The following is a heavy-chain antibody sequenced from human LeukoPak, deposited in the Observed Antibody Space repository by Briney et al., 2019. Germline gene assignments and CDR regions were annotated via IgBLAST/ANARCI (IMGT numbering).Heavy chain of an antibody. J-gene: IGHJ4*02. D-gene: IGHD6-13*01. Sequence: SEILSLTCTVSGGSISSYYWSWIRQPPGKGLEWIGYIYYSGSTNYNPSLKSRVTISVDTSKNQFSLKLSSVTAADTAVYYCASIAAAGVFDYWGQGTLVTVSS. CDR2: IYYSGST. CDR1: GGSISSYY. V-gene: IGHV4-59*08. CDR3: ASIAAAGVFDY.